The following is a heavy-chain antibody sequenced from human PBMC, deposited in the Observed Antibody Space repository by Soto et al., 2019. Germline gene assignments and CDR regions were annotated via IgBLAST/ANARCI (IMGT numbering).Heavy chain of an antibody. CDR1: GYSISSGYY. D-gene: IGHD4-17*01. J-gene: IGHJ5*02. CDR2: IYHSGST. CDR3: ARGAATVTPGWFDP. Sequence: SETLSLTCAVSGYSISSGYYWGWIRQTPGKGLEWIASIYHSGSTYYNPSLKNRVTISVDTSKNQFSLKLSSVTAADTAVYYCARGAATVTPGWFDPWGQGIMVTVSS. V-gene: IGHV4-38-2*01.